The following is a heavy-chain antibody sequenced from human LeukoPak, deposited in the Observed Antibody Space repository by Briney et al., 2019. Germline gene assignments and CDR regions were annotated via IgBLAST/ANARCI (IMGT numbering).Heavy chain of an antibody. CDR2: INPNSGGT. V-gene: IGHV1-2*02. CDR3: ARDRAAHWSLDYSNYGWFDP. Sequence: GASVKVSCKASGYTFTGYYMHWVRQAPGQGLEWMGWINPNSGGTNYAQKFQGRVTMTRDTSISTAYMELSRLRSDDTAVYYCARDRAAHWSLDYSNYGWFDPWGQGTPVTVSS. CDR1: GYTFTGYY. J-gene: IGHJ5*02. D-gene: IGHD4-11*01.